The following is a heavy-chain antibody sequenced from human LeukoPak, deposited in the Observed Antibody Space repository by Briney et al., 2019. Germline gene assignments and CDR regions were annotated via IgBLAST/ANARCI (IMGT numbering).Heavy chain of an antibody. CDR2: ISSSSSYI. CDR1: GFTFSSYS. D-gene: IGHD3-10*01. CDR3: ARWFGEPYSDY. Sequence: GGSLRLSCAASGFTFSSYSMNWVRQAPGKGLEWVSSISSSSSYIYYADSVKGRFTISRDNAKNSLYLQTNSLRAEDTAVYYCARWFGEPYSDYWGQGTLVTVSS. V-gene: IGHV3-21*01. J-gene: IGHJ4*02.